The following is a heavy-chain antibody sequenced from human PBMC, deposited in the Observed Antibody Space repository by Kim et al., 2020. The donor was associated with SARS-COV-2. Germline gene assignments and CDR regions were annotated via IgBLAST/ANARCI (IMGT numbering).Heavy chain of an antibody. J-gene: IGHJ4*02. Sequence: SETLSLTCSVSGGSISDISYYWGWIRQSAGKGLEWIATIYYTGRTYYDSSLRSRVTMSVDTSKNRFSLILTSVTAADTAVYYCARIKAEVPYDFDGWGQGTLATVSS. CDR1: GGSISDISYY. V-gene: IGHV4-39*01. CDR2: IYYTGRT. CDR3: ARIKAEVPYDFDG. D-gene: IGHD3-10*01.